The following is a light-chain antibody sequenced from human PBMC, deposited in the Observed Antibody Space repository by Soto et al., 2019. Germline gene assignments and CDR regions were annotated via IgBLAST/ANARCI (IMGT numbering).Light chain of an antibody. CDR3: QQSYSSPPT. CDR2: AAS. Sequence: DIQMTQSPSSLSASVEDRVIITCRASQSISNHLNWYQQKPGKAPKLLIFAASSLQSGGPSRFSGSRSGPDFTLTISSLQPEDFATYYCQQSYSSPPTLGQGTKVDIK. J-gene: IGKJ1*01. CDR1: QSISNH. V-gene: IGKV1-39*01.